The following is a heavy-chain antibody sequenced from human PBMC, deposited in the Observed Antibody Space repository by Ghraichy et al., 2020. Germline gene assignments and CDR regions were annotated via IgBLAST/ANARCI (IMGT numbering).Heavy chain of an antibody. CDR1: GFTFSSYG. CDR3: AKGRVVTAARYFDY. CDR2: IRYDGSNK. V-gene: IGHV3-30*02. D-gene: IGHD2-21*02. J-gene: IGHJ4*02. Sequence: GGSLRLSCAASGFTFSSYGMHWVRQAPGKGLEWVAFIRYDGSNKYYADSVKGRFTISRDNSKNTLYLQMNSLRAEDTAVYYCAKGRVVTAARYFDYWGQGTLVTVSS.